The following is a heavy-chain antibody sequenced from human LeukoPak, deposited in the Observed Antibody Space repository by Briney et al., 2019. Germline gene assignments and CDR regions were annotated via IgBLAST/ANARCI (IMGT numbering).Heavy chain of an antibody. CDR3: ATWAFYHGLDV. V-gene: IGHV3-43*02. CDR1: GFTIDAYA. Sequence: PGGSLTLSCAASGFTIDAYAMHWVLQPPGKGLEWVSLINADGGRTYYADSVKGRFTISRDNSKNSLYLQMNSLRTEDTALYYCATWAFYHGLDVWGQGTTVTVSS. CDR2: INADGGRT. J-gene: IGHJ6*02. D-gene: IGHD2/OR15-2a*01.